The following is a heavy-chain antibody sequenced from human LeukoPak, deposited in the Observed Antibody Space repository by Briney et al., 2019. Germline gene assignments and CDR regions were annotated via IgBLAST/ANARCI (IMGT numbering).Heavy chain of an antibody. CDR3: AREYCGGHFDY. V-gene: IGHV1-46*01. CDR1: GYTFTNYY. CDR2: INFSGGNT. D-gene: IGHD2-21*01. J-gene: IGHJ4*02. Sequence: ASVKLSCKASGYTFTNYYVHWVRQAPGQGLEWMGLINFSGGNTNYAQKFQGRVSMIRDTSTGTVYMDLSSLRSEDTAVYYCAREYCGGHFDYWGQGTLVTVSS.